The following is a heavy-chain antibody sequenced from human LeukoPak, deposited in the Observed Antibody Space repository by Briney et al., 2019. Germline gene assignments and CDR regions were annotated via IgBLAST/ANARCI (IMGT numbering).Heavy chain of an antibody. D-gene: IGHD1-26*01. J-gene: IGHJ4*02. CDR2: LSYTGDST. V-gene: IGHV3-23*01. CDR3: AKDRVGATLYFDC. CDR1: GFTFSSFG. Sequence: GGTLRLSCAASGFTFSSFGMSWVRQAPGKGLEWVSGLSYTGDSTYYADSVKGRFTISRDISKNTLYLQMNSLRAEDTAIYYCAKDRVGATLYFDCWGQGTLVTVSS.